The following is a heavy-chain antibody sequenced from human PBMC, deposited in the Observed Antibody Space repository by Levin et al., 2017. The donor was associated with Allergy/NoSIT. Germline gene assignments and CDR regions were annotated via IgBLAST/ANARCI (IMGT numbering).Heavy chain of an antibody. CDR2: ITSSGGI. D-gene: IGHD2-2*01. CDR1: GFTFSSYS. CDR3: ARECPGESSFCAEHFWFDP. V-gene: IGHV3-48*01. Sequence: PGGSLRLSCAASGFTFSSYSMNWVRQAPGKGLEWVAYITSSGGIMYADSVKGRFTISRDNARNSLFLQMNSLRAEDTAVYYCARECPGESSFCAEHFWFDPWGQGTLVTVSS. J-gene: IGHJ5*02.